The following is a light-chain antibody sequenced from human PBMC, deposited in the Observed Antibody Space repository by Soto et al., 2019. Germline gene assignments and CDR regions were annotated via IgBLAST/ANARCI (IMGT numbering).Light chain of an antibody. CDR3: IEALRTTWA. Sequence: DIVMTQSPLSLAVTPGEPASISCRSSQSLLHSNGHNYLDWYLQKQGQSPQLLIYLGSIRASGAPDSFNGSGSGSDFTLKISRVEAEDVGVYYCIEALRTTWAFGQGKKVEIK. CDR2: LGS. CDR1: QSLLHSNGHNY. V-gene: IGKV2-28*01. J-gene: IGKJ1*01.